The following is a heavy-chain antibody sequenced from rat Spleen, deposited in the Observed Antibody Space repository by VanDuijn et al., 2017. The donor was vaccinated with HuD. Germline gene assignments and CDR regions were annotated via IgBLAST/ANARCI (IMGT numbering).Heavy chain of an antibody. J-gene: IGHJ2*01. Sequence: QVQLKESGPGLVQPSQTLSLTCTVSGFSLSGNIVHWVRQPPGKGLEWMGRMRFDGDTRYNSVLKSRLSISRDTSKNQVFLKMNSLQTDDTGTYYCARDGETVAASNWFAYWGQGVMVTVSS. V-gene: IGHV2-63*01. CDR2: MRFDGDT. D-gene: IGHD1-2*01. CDR3: ARDGETVAASNWFAY. CDR1: GFSLSGNI.